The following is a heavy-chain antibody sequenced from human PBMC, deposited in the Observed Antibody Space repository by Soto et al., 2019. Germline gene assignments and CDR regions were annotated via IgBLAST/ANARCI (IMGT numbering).Heavy chain of an antibody. V-gene: IGHV4-30-2*03. J-gene: IGHJ4*02. CDR1: GGSINSGGYS. D-gene: IGHD3-10*01. CDR3: ARRGSGSYSDY. CDR2: IYHTGST. Sequence: SETLSLTCTVSGGSINSGGYSWTWIRQPPGKGLEWIGFIYHTGSTYYNPSLKSRVTISVDTSKNQFSLKLSSVTAADTAVYYCARRGSGSYSDYWGQGTLVTVSS.